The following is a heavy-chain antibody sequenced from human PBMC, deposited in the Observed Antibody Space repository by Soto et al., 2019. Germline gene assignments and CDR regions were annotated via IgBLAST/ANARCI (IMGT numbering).Heavy chain of an antibody. V-gene: IGHV1-69*13. CDR1: GGTFSSYA. D-gene: IGHD3-22*01. J-gene: IGHJ3*02. CDR2: IIPIFGTA. Sequence: SVKVSCKASGGTFSSYAISWVRQAPGQGLEWMGGIIPIFGTANYAQKFQGRVTITADESTSTAYMELSSLRSEDTAVYYCAGQYYYDSSGYYSSDAFDIWGQGTMVTVSS. CDR3: AGQYYYDSSGYYSSDAFDI.